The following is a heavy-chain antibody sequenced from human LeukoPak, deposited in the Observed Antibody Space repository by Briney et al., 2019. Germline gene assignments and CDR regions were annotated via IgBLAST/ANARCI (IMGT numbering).Heavy chain of an antibody. J-gene: IGHJ4*02. Sequence: SETLSLTCTVSGGSISSSSYYWGWIRQPPGKGLEWIGYMYHSGSTYYNPSLKSRVTISVDRSKNQFSLKVSSVTAADTAVYYCARSHSSGYYRNYFDYWGQGTLVTVSS. CDR3: ARSHSSGYYRNYFDY. CDR2: MYHSGST. V-gene: IGHV4-39*07. CDR1: GGSISSSSYY. D-gene: IGHD3-22*01.